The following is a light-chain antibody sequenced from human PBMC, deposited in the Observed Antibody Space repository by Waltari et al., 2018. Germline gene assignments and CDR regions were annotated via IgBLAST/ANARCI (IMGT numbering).Light chain of an antibody. CDR1: SSAVAGYKY. J-gene: IGLJ2*01. CDR2: EVT. CDR3: TSYGGSNNFVI. Sequence: QSALTQPPSASGSPGQSATISCTGTSSAVAGYKYVSWYQQYPDKAPKLIIYEVTKRPSGVPDRFSGSKSGNTASLTVSGLQAEDEADYYCTSYGGSNNFVIFGGGTKLTVL. V-gene: IGLV2-8*01.